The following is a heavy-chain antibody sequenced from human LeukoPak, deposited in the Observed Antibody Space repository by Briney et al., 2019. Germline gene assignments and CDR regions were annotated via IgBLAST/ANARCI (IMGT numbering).Heavy chain of an antibody. V-gene: IGHV1-18*01. J-gene: IGHJ4*02. CDR3: ARADAYESRTPYYDILTGPDY. CDR2: ISAYNGDA. D-gene: IGHD3-9*01. Sequence: ASVKVSCKASGYTFNNYGFIWVRQAPGQGLEWLGWISAYNGDAIYPHSLQGRVSMTTDTSTTTAYMELRSQTSDDTAVYYCARADAYESRTPYYDILTGPDYWGQGILVTVSS. CDR1: GYTFNNYG.